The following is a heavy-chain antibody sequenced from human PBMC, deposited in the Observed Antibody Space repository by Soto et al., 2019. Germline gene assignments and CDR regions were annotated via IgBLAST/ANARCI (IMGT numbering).Heavy chain of an antibody. CDR3: ARASYDSSTYYLDY. CDR1: GASISSGDYY. D-gene: IGHD3-22*01. J-gene: IGHJ4*02. CDR2: IYYSGST. V-gene: IGHV4-30-4*01. Sequence: PSETLSLTCTLSGASISSGDYYWTWIRQPPGKGLEWIGSIYYSGSTYYNPSLKSRVTISVDTSNNQFSLKLSSVTAADTAVYYCARASYDSSTYYLDYWGQGTLVTVSS.